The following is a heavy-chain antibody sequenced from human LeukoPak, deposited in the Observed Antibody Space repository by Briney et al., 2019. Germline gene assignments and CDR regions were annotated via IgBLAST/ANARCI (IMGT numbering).Heavy chain of an antibody. CDR2: ISWNSGSI. CDR3: ARAGGALAAAGNFDY. J-gene: IGHJ4*02. Sequence: PGRSLRLSCAASGFTFDDYAMHWVRQAPGKGLEWVSGISWNSGSIGYADSVKGRFTISRDNAKNSLYLQMNSLRAEDTAVYYCARAGGALAAAGNFDYWGQGTLVTVSS. V-gene: IGHV3-9*01. CDR1: GFTFDDYA. D-gene: IGHD6-13*01.